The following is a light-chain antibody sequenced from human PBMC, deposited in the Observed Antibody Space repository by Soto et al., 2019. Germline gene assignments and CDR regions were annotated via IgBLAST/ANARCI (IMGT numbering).Light chain of an antibody. V-gene: IGLV2-14*01. CDR1: SSDVGTYNH. CDR2: EVS. Sequence: QSVLTQPASVSGSPGQSITISCTGTSSDVGTYNHVSWYQQHPGKAPQLIIYEVSNRPSGLSNRFPASKSGNTASLTISGLQAEDEADYYCCSFATSSTLVFGTGTKVTVL. J-gene: IGLJ1*01. CDR3: CSFATSSTLV.